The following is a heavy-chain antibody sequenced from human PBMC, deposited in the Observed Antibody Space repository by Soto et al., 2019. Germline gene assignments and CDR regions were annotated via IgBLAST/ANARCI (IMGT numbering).Heavy chain of an antibody. D-gene: IGHD6-19*01. V-gene: IGHV2-26*01. J-gene: IGHJ5*02. Sequence: QVTLKESGPVLVKPTEPLTLRCTVSGLSITDSEMGVSWIRQPPGQPLEWLAHIDSSGEKSYMTFLKSRLAISKDTSKSQIVLTMTNMDPADTATYYCARRHLAVAVSPWFDPWGQGIPVTVSS. CDR1: GLSITDSEMG. CDR3: ARRHLAVAVSPWFDP. CDR2: IDSSGEK.